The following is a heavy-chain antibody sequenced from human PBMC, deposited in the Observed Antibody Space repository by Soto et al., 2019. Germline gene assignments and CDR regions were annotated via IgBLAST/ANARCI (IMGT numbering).Heavy chain of an antibody. CDR1: GFTFSSYA. V-gene: IGHV3-30-3*01. J-gene: IGHJ4*02. CDR2: ISYDGSNK. D-gene: IGHD3-16*01. Sequence: QVQLVESGGGVVQPGRSLRLSCAASGFTFSSYAMHWVRQAPGKGLEWVAVISYDGSNKYYADSVKGRFTISRDNSKNTLYLQMNSLRAEDTAVYYCVRDGDYDWYYFDYWGQGTLVTVSS. CDR3: VRDGDYDWYYFDY.